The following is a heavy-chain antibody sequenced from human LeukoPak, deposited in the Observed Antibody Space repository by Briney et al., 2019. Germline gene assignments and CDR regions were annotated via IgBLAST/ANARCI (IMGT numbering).Heavy chain of an antibody. CDR1: GGSISSGSYY. V-gene: IGHV4-61*02. CDR3: ARDTVGREMAKNKAFDI. CDR2: IYTSGST. Sequence: SETLSLTCTVSGGSISSGSYYWSWIRQPAGKGLEWIGRIYTSGSTNYNPSLKSRVTISVDTSKNQFSLKLSSVTAADTAVYYCARDTVGREMAKNKAFDIWGQGTMVTVSS. J-gene: IGHJ3*02. D-gene: IGHD5-24*01.